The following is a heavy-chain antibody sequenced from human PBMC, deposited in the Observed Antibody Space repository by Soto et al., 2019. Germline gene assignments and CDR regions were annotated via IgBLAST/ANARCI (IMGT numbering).Heavy chain of an antibody. CDR3: ARGLPYRNWYFEL. CDR1: GFTFSSYG. Sequence: QVQLVESGGGVVQPGRSLRLSCAASGFTFSSYGMHWVRQAPGKGLEWVAVIWYDGSNKYYADSVKGRFTISRDNSKNTLYLQKNSLRAEDTAVYFCARGLPYRNWYFELWGRGTLVTVSS. CDR2: IWYDGSNK. V-gene: IGHV3-33*01. J-gene: IGHJ2*01.